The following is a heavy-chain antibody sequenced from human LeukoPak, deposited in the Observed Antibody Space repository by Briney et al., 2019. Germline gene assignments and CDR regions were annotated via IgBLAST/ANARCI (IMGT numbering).Heavy chain of an antibody. V-gene: IGHV4-59*08. Sequence: SETQSLTRSVSGGSISRYYWSWIRQPPGKGLEWIGYIYYSGSTNYNPSLKSRVTISVDTSKNQFSLKLSSVTAADTAVYYCARHAPMTTYDYWGQGTLVTVSS. CDR2: IYYSGST. D-gene: IGHD4-11*01. CDR3: ARHAPMTTYDY. J-gene: IGHJ4*02. CDR1: GGSISRYY.